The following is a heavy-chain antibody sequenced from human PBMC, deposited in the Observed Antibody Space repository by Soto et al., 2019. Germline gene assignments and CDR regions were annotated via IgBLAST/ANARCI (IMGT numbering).Heavy chain of an antibody. CDR2: ISYDGATQ. Sequence: PGGSLRLSCEVSGLTFNTSGMHWVRQAPGKGLEWLAVISYDGATQYYGDTVKGRFTISRDNSKNTLFLHMGRLRAEDTAMYYCATKARVTIYLYYGMDVWGLGTTVTVSS. CDR1: GLTFNTSG. V-gene: IGHV3-30*03. J-gene: IGHJ6*02. CDR3: ATKARVTIYLYYGMDV. D-gene: IGHD2-21*02.